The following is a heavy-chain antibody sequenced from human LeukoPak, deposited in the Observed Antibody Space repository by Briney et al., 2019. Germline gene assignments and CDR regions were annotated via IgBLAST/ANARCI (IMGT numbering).Heavy chain of an antibody. CDR2: ISSSSSYI. J-gene: IGHJ6*02. V-gene: IGHV3-21*01. CDR3: ARRGEYQLLYYYYGMDV. D-gene: IGHD2-2*01. CDR1: GFTFSSYS. Sequence: GGPLRLSCAASGFTFSSYSMTWVRQAPGKGLEWVSSISSSSSYIYYADSVKGRFTISRDNAKNSLYLQMNSLRAEDTAVYYCARRGEYQLLYYYYGMDVWGQGTTVTVSS.